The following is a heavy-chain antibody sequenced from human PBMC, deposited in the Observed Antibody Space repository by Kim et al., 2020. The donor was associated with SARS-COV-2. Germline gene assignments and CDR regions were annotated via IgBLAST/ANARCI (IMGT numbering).Heavy chain of an antibody. CDR3: ARGQDTAKTGY. CDR1: GASLSGYY. CDR2: IHPSGST. Sequence: SETLSLTCAVYGASLSGYYWSWIRQSPGKRLEWIGEIHPSGSTSYNPSLQSRVTISIDTSKSHMSLRLTSVTAADTAVYFCARGQDTAKTGYWGQGTLVTVSS. V-gene: IGHV4-34*01. D-gene: IGHD5-18*01. J-gene: IGHJ4*02.